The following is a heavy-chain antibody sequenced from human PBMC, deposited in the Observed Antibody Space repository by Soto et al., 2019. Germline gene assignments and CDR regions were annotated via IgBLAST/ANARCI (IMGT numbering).Heavy chain of an antibody. CDR1: GFAFRDFA. CDR2: ISYDGSNK. J-gene: IGHJ6*02. V-gene: IGHV3-30*18. D-gene: IGHD3-3*01. CDR3: ANDVLRFLEWLAFYGMDV. Sequence: PGGSLRLSCAASGFAFRDFAMIWVRQAPGKGLEWVAVISYDGSNKYYADSVKGRFTISRDNSKNTLYLQMNSLRAEDTAVYYCANDVLRFLEWLAFYGMDVWGQGTTVTVSS.